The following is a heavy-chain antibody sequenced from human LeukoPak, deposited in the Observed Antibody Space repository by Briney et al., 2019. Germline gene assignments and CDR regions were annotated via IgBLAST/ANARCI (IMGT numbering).Heavy chain of an antibody. Sequence: PSETLSLTCAVYGGSFSGYYWGWIRQPPGKGLEWIGSIYHSGSTYYNPSLKSRVTISVDTSKNQFSLKLSSVTAADTAVYYCAAIPITIFGVVTSFDYWGQGTLVTVSS. V-gene: IGHV4-38-2*01. CDR3: AAIPITIFGVVTSFDY. CDR2: IYHSGST. J-gene: IGHJ4*02. CDR1: GGSFSGYY. D-gene: IGHD3-3*01.